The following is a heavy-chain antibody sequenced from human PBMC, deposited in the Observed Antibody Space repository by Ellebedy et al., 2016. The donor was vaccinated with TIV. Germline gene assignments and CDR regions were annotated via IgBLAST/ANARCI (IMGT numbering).Heavy chain of an antibody. J-gene: IGHJ4*02. CDR2: NNTNNGNT. V-gene: IGHV1-18*01. D-gene: IGHD3-22*01. CDR1: GYSFGSYG. Sequence: AASVKVSCKASGYSFGSYGISWVRQAPGQGLEWMGWNNTNNGNTKYAEKGQGRVTMTRDSSTNTAYLELRSLRSDDTAVYYCTRASEVQWLSSSGDYWGQGTLVTVSS. CDR3: TRASEVQWLSSSGDY.